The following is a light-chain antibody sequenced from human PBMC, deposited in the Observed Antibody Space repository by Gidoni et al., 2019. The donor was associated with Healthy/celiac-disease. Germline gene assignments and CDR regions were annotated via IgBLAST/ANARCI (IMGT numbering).Light chain of an antibody. Sequence: EIVMTQSPATLSVSPGERATLSCRASQSVSSNLAWYQQKPGQAPRLLIYGASTRATGIPARFSGSGSGTEFILTISSLQSEDFAVYYCQQYNNWPPLTFGGGTKEEIK. CDR3: QQYNNWPPLT. CDR1: QSVSSN. CDR2: GAS. J-gene: IGKJ4*01. V-gene: IGKV3-15*01.